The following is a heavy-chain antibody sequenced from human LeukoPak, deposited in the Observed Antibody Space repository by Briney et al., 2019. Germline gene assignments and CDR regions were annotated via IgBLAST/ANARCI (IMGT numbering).Heavy chain of an antibody. Sequence: ASVKVSCKASGYTFTSYGISWVRQAPGQGLEWMGWISAYNGNTNYAQKLQGRVTMTTDTSTSTAYMELRSLRSDDTAVYYCARFGVVVVADNWFDPWAREPWSPSPQ. V-gene: IGHV1-18*01. J-gene: IGHJ5*02. CDR3: ARFGVVVVADNWFDP. CDR1: GYTFTSYG. D-gene: IGHD2-15*01. CDR2: ISAYNGNT.